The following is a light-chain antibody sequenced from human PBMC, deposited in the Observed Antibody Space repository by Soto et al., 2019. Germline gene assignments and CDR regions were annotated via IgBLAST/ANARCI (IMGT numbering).Light chain of an antibody. J-gene: IGKJ1*01. CDR3: QQYYSYPWT. CDR2: KAS. CDR1: QSISSW. Sequence: IQMTPSLASLSASVGDRVTITCRDSQSISSWLAWFQQKPGKAPKLLIYKASNLESGVPSRFSGSGSGTDFTLTISCLQSEDFATYYCQQYYSYPWTFGQGTKV. V-gene: IGKV1-5*03.